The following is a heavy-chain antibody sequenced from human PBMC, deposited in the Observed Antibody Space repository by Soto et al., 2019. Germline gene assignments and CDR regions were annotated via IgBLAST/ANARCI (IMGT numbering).Heavy chain of an antibody. D-gene: IGHD2-15*01. CDR3: ARGGASSKWFAP. Sequence: SETLSLTCTVSGGSITSGGSFWSWIRQHPGKGPEWIAFIGYSGATSYNPFLASRVTISADTYKSQFSLNLRSVTAADTAVYYCARGGASSKWFAPWGQGTLVTVSS. V-gene: IGHV4-31*03. CDR2: IGYSGAT. CDR1: GGSITSGGSF. J-gene: IGHJ5*02.